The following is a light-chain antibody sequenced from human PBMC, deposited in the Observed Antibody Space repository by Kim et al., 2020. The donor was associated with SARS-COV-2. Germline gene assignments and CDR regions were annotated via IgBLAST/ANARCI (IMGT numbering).Light chain of an antibody. J-gene: IGLJ3*02. CDR1: KLGDKY. V-gene: IGLV3-1*01. CDR2: QDS. CDR3: QAWDSGTWV. Sequence: VTPGQTASITCSGHKLGDKYACWYQQKPGQSPVLVISQDSKRPSGIPERFSGSNSGNTATLTISGTQAMDEADYYCQAWDSGTWVFGGGTQLTVL.